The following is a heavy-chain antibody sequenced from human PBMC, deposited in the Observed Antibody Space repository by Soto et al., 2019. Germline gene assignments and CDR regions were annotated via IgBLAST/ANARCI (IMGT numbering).Heavy chain of an antibody. V-gene: IGHV3-9*01. CDR2: ITWNSRVL. D-gene: IGHD3-3*01. Sequence: GGSLRLSCVGTGLNFDDFAMHWVRQAPGKGLEWVSGITWNSRVLAYADSVKGRFTISRDNARSSLYLQMDSLRDEDTALYYCAKGRYDFWSPYYFDSWGQGTLVTVSS. J-gene: IGHJ4*02. CDR1: GLNFDDFA. CDR3: AKGRYDFWSPYYFDS.